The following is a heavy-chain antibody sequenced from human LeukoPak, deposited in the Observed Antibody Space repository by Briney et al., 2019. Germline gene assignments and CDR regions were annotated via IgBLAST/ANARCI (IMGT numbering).Heavy chain of an antibody. Sequence: GGSLRLSCAASGFTFSSYSMNWVRQAPGKGLEWVSYISSSSSNIYYADSVKGRFTTSRDNAKNSLFLQMNSLRDEDTAVYYCARDPYSRGFFDHWGQGTLVTVSS. CDR2: ISSSSSNI. CDR1: GFTFSSYS. V-gene: IGHV3-48*02. J-gene: IGHJ4*02. D-gene: IGHD6-19*01. CDR3: ARDPYSRGFFDH.